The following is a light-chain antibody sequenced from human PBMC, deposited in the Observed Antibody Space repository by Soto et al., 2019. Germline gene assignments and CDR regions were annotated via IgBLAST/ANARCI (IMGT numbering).Light chain of an antibody. CDR3: SSYAGSNSVV. CDR2: DVS. V-gene: IGLV2-11*01. J-gene: IGLJ2*01. CDR1: SSDVGGYNY. Sequence: QSALTQPRSVPGSPGQSVTISCTGTSSDVGGYNYVSWYQQHPGKAPKLMIYDVSTRPSGVPDRFSGSKSGNTASLTISGLQAEDEADYYCSSYAGSNSVVFGGGTKVTVL.